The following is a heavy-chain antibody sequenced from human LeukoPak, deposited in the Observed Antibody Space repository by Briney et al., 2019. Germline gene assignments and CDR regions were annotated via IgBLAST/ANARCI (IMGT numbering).Heavy chain of an antibody. CDR3: ARGETTVVTLGAFDI. CDR1: GFTFSSYS. J-gene: IGHJ3*02. CDR2: ISSSSSYI. Sequence: GGSLRLSCAASGFTFSSYSMNWVRQAPGKGLEWVSSISSSSSYIYYADSVKGRFTISRDNAKNSLYLQMNSLRAEDTAVYYCARGETTVVTLGAFDIWGQGTMVTVSS. D-gene: IGHD4-23*01. V-gene: IGHV3-21*01.